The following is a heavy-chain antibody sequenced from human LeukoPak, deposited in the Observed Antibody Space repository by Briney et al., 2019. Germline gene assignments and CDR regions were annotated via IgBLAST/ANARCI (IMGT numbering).Heavy chain of an antibody. CDR1: GYTFTGYY. J-gene: IGHJ6*02. Sequence: GASVKVSCTASGYTFTGYYMHWVRQAPGRGLEWMGWINPNSGGTNYAQKFQGRVTMTRDTSISTAYMELSRLRSDDTAVYYCARIQAVGVPVAIDAYYSYGMDVWGQGTAVSVSS. D-gene: IGHD2-2*02. CDR3: ARIQAVGVPVAIDAYYSYGMDV. V-gene: IGHV1-2*02. CDR2: INPNSGGT.